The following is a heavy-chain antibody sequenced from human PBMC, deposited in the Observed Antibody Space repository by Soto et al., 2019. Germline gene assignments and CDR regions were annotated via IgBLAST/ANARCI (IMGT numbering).Heavy chain of an antibody. D-gene: IGHD2-2*01. J-gene: IGHJ6*02. V-gene: IGHV3-33*01. CDR3: ARDGRWYCSSTSCSHDGMDV. CDR1: GFTFSSYG. Sequence: QVQLVESGGGVVQPGRSLRLSCAASGFTFSSYGMHWVRQAPGKGLEWVAVIWYDGSNKYYADSVKGRFTISRDNSKNPLYLQMNSLRAEDTAVYYCARDGRWYCSSTSCSHDGMDVWGQGTTVTVSS. CDR2: IWYDGSNK.